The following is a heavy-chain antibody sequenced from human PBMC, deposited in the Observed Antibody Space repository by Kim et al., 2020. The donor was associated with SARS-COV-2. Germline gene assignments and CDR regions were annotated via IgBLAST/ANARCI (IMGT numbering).Heavy chain of an antibody. V-gene: IGHV4-59*08. CDR1: GGSISSYY. J-gene: IGHJ4*02. D-gene: IGHD4-17*01. Sequence: SETLSLTCTVSGGSISSYYWSWIRQPPGKGLEWIGYIYYSGSTNYNPSLKSRVTISVDTSKNQFSLKLSSVTAADTAVYYCARHDYGVKFDYWGQGTLVTVSS. CDR3: ARHDYGVKFDY. CDR2: IYYSGST.